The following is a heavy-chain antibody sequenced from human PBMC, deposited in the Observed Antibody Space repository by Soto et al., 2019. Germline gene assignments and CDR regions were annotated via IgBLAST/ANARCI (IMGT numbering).Heavy chain of an antibody. D-gene: IGHD6-13*01. CDR1: GGSISSSSYY. J-gene: IGHJ4*02. CDR3: ACRYSSSWFY. Sequence: QLQLQESGPGLVKPSETLSLTCTVSGGSISSSSYYWGWIRQPPGKGLEWIGSIYYSGSTYYNPSLKSRVTISVDTSTNQFSLKLSAVTAADTAVYYCACRYSSSWFYWGQGTLVTFSS. CDR2: IYYSGST. V-gene: IGHV4-39*01.